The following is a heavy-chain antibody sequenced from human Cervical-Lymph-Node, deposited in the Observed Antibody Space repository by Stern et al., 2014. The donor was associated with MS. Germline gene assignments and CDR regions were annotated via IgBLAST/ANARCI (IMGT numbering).Heavy chain of an antibody. CDR2: ITSCRGST. Sequence: VQLVESGGGLVKPGGSLTLSCAASGFTFSDYNMNWIRQAPGKGLEWVAYITSCRGSTHYADSVTGRVNISSGNARQSLDMPMNSLRAEDTAVYCCARDPQRRDGYNFDYWGQGALVTVSS. CDR1: GFTFSDYN. V-gene: IGHV3-11*01. J-gene: IGHJ4*02. CDR3: ARDPQRRDGYNFDY. D-gene: IGHD5-24*01.